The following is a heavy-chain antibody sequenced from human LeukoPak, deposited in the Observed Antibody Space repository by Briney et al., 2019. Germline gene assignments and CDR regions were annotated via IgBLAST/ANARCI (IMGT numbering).Heavy chain of an antibody. CDR3: ARAANYYDSSGYYTNWFDP. Sequence: GGSLRLSCAASGFTFSSYWMHWVRQAPGKGLVWVSRINSDGSSTSYADSVKGRFTISRDNAKNTLYLQMNRLRAEDTAVYYCARAANYYDSSGYYTNWFDPWGQGTLVTVSS. CDR2: INSDGSST. J-gene: IGHJ5*02. D-gene: IGHD3-22*01. V-gene: IGHV3-74*01. CDR1: GFTFSSYW.